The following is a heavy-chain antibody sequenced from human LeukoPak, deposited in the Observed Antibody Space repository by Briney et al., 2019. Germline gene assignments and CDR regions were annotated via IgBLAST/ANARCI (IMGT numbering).Heavy chain of an antibody. CDR2: IYYSGNT. V-gene: IGHV4-39*01. D-gene: IGHD6-6*01. Sequence: SETLSLTCTVSGGSISSSNYYWGWIRQPPGKGLEWIGDIYYSGNTYYNPSLKSRVTISVDTSKNQFSLKLSSVTAADTAVYYCARQPYSSYIPDGMDVWGQGTTVTVSS. J-gene: IGHJ6*02. CDR1: GGSISSSNYY. CDR3: ARQPYSSYIPDGMDV.